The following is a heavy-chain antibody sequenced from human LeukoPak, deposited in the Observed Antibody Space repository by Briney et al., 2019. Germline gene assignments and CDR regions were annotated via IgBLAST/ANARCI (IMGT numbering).Heavy chain of an antibody. Sequence: GASVKVSCKASGYTFTSYGISWVRQAPGQGLEWMGWISAYNGNTNYAQKLQGRVTMTTDTSTSTAYMELRSLRSDDTAVYYCARDTNRQQLVPYYFDYWGQGTLVTVSS. CDR3: ARDTNRQQLVPYYFDY. CDR2: ISAYNGNT. D-gene: IGHD6-13*01. V-gene: IGHV1-18*01. CDR1: GYTFTSYG. J-gene: IGHJ4*02.